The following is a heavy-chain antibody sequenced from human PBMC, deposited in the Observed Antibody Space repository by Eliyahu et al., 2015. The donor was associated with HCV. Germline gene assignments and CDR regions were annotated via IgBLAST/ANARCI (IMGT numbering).Heavy chain of an antibody. Sequence: QIQLVQSGAGVKKPGASVKISCKASGFTFSDYAIHWVRQXPGQRPQWMGWINVXNGXTKYSQRLQGRVTITRDTSANTAYMELNTLTYEDTAVYYCARGVLHHFDYWGQGALVTVSS. CDR2: INVXNGXT. J-gene: IGHJ4*02. V-gene: IGHV1-3*01. D-gene: IGHD6-6*01. CDR3: ARGVLHHFDY. CDR1: GFTFSDYA.